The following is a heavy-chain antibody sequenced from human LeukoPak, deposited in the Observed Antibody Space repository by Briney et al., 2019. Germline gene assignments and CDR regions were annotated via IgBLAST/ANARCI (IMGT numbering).Heavy chain of an antibody. D-gene: IGHD3-10*02. CDR3: AELGITMIGGV. Sequence: GGSLRLSCAASGFTFSNYNMNWVRQAPGKAMEWVSSITSSGTYIFYADSVKGRFTISRDNAKNSLYLQMNSLRAEDTAVYYCAELGITMIGGVWGKGTTVTISS. CDR2: ITSSGTYI. V-gene: IGHV3-21*01. J-gene: IGHJ6*04. CDR1: GFTFSNYN.